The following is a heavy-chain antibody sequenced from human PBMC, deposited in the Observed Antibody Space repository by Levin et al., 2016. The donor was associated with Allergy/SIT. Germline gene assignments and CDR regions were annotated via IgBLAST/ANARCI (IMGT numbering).Heavy chain of an antibody. CDR3: ARGEAEHYDY. Sequence: WVRQAPGQGLEWMGIINPSGGSTSYAQKFQGRVTMTRDTSTSTVYMELSSLRSEDTAVYYCARGEAEHYDYWGRGNPGHRLL. V-gene: IGHV1-46*01. CDR2: INPSGGST. J-gene: IGHJ4*02. D-gene: IGHD1/OR15-1a*01.